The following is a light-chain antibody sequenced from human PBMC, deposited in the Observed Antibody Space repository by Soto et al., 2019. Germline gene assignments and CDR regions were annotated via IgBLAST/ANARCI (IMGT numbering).Light chain of an antibody. CDR2: KAS. V-gene: IGKV1-5*03. CDR3: QQYNDYPLN. Sequence: DIQMTQSPSTLSASLGDRVTITCRASQSISSWLAWYQHKPGKAPNLLIYKASSLESGVPSRFSGSGSGTEFTLTISSLQPDDFATYYCQQYNDYPLNVGGGTRVEIK. CDR1: QSISSW. J-gene: IGKJ4*01.